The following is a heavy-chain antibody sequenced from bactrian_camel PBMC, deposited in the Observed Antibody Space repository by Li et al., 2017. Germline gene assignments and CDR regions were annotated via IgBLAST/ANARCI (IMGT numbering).Heavy chain of an antibody. CDR3: AEGRGSRGEHCYSLNY. CDR2: IYTGDART. CDR1: KYTHETTI. Sequence: QLVESGGGSVAAGGTLRLSCTVSKYTHETTIMGWFRQAPGKEREGVAAIYTGDARTVYYADSVKGRFTISPDNEKNTVYLQMNSLKPEDTAMYYCAEGRGSRGEHCYSLNYWGQGTQVTVS. J-gene: IGHJ4*01. D-gene: IGHD6*01. V-gene: IGHV3S32*01.